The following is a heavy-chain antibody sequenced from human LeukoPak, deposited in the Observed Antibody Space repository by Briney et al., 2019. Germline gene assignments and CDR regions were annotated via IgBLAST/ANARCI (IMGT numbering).Heavy chain of an antibody. CDR2: ISAYNGNT. CDR1: GYTFTSYG. Sequence: VASVKVSCKASGYTFTSYGISWVRQAPGQGLEWMGWISAYNGNTNYAQKLQGRVTMTTDTSTSTAYMELRSLRSDDTAVYYCARCYGAGAHSSGWYEPNFDYWGQGTLVTVSS. V-gene: IGHV1-18*01. J-gene: IGHJ4*02. CDR3: ARCYGAGAHSSGWYEPNFDY. D-gene: IGHD6-19*01.